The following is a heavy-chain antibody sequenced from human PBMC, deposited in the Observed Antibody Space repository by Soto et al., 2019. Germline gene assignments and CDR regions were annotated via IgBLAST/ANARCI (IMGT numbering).Heavy chain of an antibody. CDR1: GFTVSSNY. D-gene: IGHD5-18*01. CDR2: IYRGGTT. V-gene: IGHV3-53*02. CDR3: ARGATSMDP. Sequence: EVQLVETGGGSIQPGGSLRLSCAASGFTVSSNYMTWVRQAPGKGLEWVSVIYRGGTTYYADSVKGRFTISRDNSKNTLYLQMNSLRAEDTAVYYCARGATSMDPWGQGTLVTVSS. J-gene: IGHJ5*02.